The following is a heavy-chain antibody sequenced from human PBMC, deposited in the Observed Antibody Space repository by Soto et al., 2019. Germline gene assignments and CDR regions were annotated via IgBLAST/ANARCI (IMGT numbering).Heavy chain of an antibody. CDR1: DGSVSSGSYY. D-gene: IGHD3-3*01. J-gene: IGHJ4*02. CDR3: ARGQAFWTGYYRMPYYFDY. Sequence: PLETLSLTCTVSDGSVSSGSYYWSWIRQPPGKGLEYIGYLYYSGSTNYDPSLKSRVTISVDTPKNQFSLELTSVTAADTAVYYCARGQAFWTGYYRMPYYFDYWGQGTLVTVSS. CDR2: LYYSGST. V-gene: IGHV4-61*01.